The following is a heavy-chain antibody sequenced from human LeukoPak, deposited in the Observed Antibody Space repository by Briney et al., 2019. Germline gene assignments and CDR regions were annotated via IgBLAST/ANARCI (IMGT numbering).Heavy chain of an antibody. V-gene: IGHV4-34*01. J-gene: IGHJ4*02. CDR1: GGSFCGYY. CDR3: ASSIAVADDY. Sequence: PSETLSLTCAVYGGSFCGYYWSWIRQPPGKGLEWIGEINHSGSTNYNPSLKSRVTISVDTSKNQFSLKLSSVTAADTAVYYCASSIAVADDYWGQGTLVTVSS. D-gene: IGHD6-19*01. CDR2: INHSGST.